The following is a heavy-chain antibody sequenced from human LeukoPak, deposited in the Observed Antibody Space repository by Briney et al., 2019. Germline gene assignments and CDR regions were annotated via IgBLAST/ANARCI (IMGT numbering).Heavy chain of an antibody. CDR3: AKAKTRITGLFDY. D-gene: IGHD1-20*01. CDR2: IYSGGST. V-gene: IGHV3-53*01. Sequence: GGSLRLSCAASGFTVSSNYMSWVRQAPGKGLEWVSVIYSGGSTYYADSVKGRFTISRDNSKNTLYLQMNSLRAEDTAVYYCAKAKTRITGLFDYWGQGTLVTVSS. CDR1: GFTVSSNY. J-gene: IGHJ4*02.